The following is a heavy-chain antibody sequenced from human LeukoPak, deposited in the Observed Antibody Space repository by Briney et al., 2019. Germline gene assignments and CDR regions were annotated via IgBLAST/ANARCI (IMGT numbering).Heavy chain of an antibody. J-gene: IGHJ4*02. CDR2: ISGSGDST. V-gene: IGHV3-23*01. D-gene: IGHD4-23*01. CDR3: AKHSDYFGIYFDF. CDR1: GFTFSSYA. Sequence: PGGSLRLSCAASGFTFSSYAMSWVRQAPGKGLEWVSGISGSGDSTYYADSVKGRFTISRDNSKNTLYLQMNSLRAEDTAVYYCAKHSDYFGIYFDFWGQGTLVTVSS.